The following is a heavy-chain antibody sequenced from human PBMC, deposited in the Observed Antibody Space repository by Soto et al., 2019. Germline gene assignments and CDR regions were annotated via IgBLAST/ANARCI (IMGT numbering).Heavy chain of an antibody. CDR1: GGSISSYC. J-gene: IGHJ6*02. CDR3: AGSGSSPYYYYYGMDV. CDR2: IYYSGST. V-gene: IGHV4-59*01. Sequence: QVQLQESGPGLVKPSETLSLTCTVSGGSISSYCWSWIRQPPGKGLEWIGYIYYSGSTNYNPSLKCRVTISVDTSKNQFSLKLSSVTAADTAVYYCAGSGSSPYYYYYGMDVWGQGTTVTVSS. D-gene: IGHD3-10*01.